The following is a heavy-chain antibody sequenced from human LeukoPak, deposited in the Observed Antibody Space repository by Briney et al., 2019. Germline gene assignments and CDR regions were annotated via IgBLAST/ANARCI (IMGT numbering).Heavy chain of an antibody. V-gene: IGHV3-66*01. CDR3: AKDLPSGWLTKTIVFDY. CDR1: GFTVSSNY. CDR2: IYSGGST. D-gene: IGHD6-19*01. J-gene: IGHJ4*02. Sequence: PGGSLRLSCAASGFTVSSNYMSWVRQAPGKGLEWVSVIYSGGSTYYADSVKGRFTISRDNSKNTLYLQINSLRAEDTAVYYCAKDLPSGWLTKTIVFDYWGQGTLVTVSS.